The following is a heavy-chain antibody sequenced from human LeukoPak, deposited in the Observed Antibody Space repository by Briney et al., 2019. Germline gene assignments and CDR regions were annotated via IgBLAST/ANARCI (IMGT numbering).Heavy chain of an antibody. V-gene: IGHV4-59*01. J-gene: IGHJ5*02. CDR1: GGSINSYY. CDR2: IHYTGST. CDR3: ARGESGWYSRWFDP. Sequence: SETLSLTCTVSGGSINSYYWSWIRQPPGKGLECIGYIHYTGSTNYDPSLKSRVTISVDTSKNQFSLKLSSVTAADTAVYYCARGESGWYSRWFDPWGQGTLVTVSS. D-gene: IGHD6-19*01.